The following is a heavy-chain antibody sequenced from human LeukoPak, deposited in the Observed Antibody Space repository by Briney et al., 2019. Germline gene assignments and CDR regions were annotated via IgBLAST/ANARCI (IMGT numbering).Heavy chain of an antibody. D-gene: IGHD6-19*01. CDR1: GYTLTELS. Sequence: ASVTVSCTVSGYTLTELSMHWVRPAPGKGLEWMGGFDPEDGETIYAQKFQGRVTMTEDTSTDTAYMELSSLRSEDTAVYYCATSSSSGQPPAIDYWGQGTLVTVSS. V-gene: IGHV1-24*01. CDR3: ATSSSSGQPPAIDY. J-gene: IGHJ4*02. CDR2: FDPEDGET.